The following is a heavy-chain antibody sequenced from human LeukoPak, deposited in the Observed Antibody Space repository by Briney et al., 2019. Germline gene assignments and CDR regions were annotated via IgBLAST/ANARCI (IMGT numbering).Heavy chain of an antibody. Sequence: GGSLRLSCAASGFTFNSYSMNWVRQAPGKGLEWVSSISSSSSSIYYADSVKGRFPISRDNAKNSLYLQMNSLRAEDTAVYYCARASGDIVETARMGSYWGQGTLVTVSS. CDR2: ISSSSSSI. V-gene: IGHV3-21*01. D-gene: IGHD5-18*01. CDR1: GFTFNSYS. J-gene: IGHJ4*02. CDR3: ARASGDIVETARMGSY.